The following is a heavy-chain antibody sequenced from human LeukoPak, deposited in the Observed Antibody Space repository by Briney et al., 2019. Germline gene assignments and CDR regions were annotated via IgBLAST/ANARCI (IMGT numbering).Heavy chain of an antibody. CDR3: AKQGLQPFYSYYYMDV. CDR2: ISGSGGST. CDR1: GFTFSSYA. Sequence: PGGSLRLSCAASGFTFSSYAMSWVRQAPGKGLEWVSAISGSGGSTYYADSVKGRFTISRDNSKNTLYLQMNSLRAEDTAVYYCAKQGLQPFYSYYYMDVWGKGTTVTVSS. V-gene: IGHV3-23*01. J-gene: IGHJ6*03. D-gene: IGHD4-11*01.